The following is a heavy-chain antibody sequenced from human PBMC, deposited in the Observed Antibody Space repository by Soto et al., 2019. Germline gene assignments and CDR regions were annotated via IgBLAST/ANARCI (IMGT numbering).Heavy chain of an antibody. CDR2: IYTSGST. CDR3: AGTGQLVRTNYYYYGMDV. CDR1: GGSISSYY. J-gene: IGHJ6*02. Sequence: SETLSLTCTVSGGSISSYYWSWIRQPAGKGLEWIGRIYTSGSTNYNPSLKSRVTMSVDTSKNQFSLKLSSVTAADTAVYYCAGTGQLVRTNYYYYGMDVWGQGTTVTVS. V-gene: IGHV4-4*07. D-gene: IGHD6-6*01.